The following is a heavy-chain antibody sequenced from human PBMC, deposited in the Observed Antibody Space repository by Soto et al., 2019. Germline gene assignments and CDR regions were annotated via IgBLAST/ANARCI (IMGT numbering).Heavy chain of an antibody. CDR1: GGTFTSET. V-gene: IGHV1-69*08. CDR3: AREEGSYNMGTFPFYYMDV. CDR2: NIPILGTG. Sequence: QVQLVQSGPEVKKSGSSVKVSCKLSGGTFTSETISWLRQAPGQGLEGMGRNIPILGTGNYAQKFQGRITIIEEKSTNKGYMELSSLTSEDTAVYLCAREEGSYNMGTFPFYYMDVWGTGTTVTVS. J-gene: IGHJ6*03. D-gene: IGHD5-18*01.